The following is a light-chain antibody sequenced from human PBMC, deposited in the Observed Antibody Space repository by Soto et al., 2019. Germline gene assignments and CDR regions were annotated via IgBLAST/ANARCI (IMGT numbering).Light chain of an antibody. J-gene: IGLJ1*01. Sequence: QSALTQPPSVSGAPGQRVTISCTGSNSNIGAGYDVHWYQQLPGTAPKLLIYGNSNRPSGVPDRFSGSKSGTSASLTITGLQAEDGADYYCQSYGDSLSGYVFGTGTKAPS. CDR1: NSNIGAGYD. CDR3: QSYGDSLSGYV. V-gene: IGLV1-40*01. CDR2: GNS.